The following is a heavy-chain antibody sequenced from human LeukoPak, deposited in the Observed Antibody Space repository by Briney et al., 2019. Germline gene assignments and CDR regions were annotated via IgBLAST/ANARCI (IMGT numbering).Heavy chain of an antibody. J-gene: IGHJ4*02. V-gene: IGHV1-24*01. CDR2: FDPEDGET. D-gene: IGHD2-2*01. CDR1: GYTLTELS. CDR3: ATRGPSGSSSPYYFDY. Sequence: GASVKVSCKVSGYTLTELSMHWVRQAPGKGLEWMGGFDPEDGETIYAQEFQGRVTMTEDTSTDTAYMELSSLRSEDTAVYYCATRGPSGSSSPYYFDYWGQGTLVTVSS.